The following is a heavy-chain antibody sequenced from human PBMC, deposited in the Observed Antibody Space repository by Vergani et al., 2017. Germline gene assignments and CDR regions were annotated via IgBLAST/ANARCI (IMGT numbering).Heavy chain of an antibody. CDR2: IIPILGIA. J-gene: IGHJ4*02. D-gene: IGHD6-6*01. CDR1: GGTFSSYT. CDR3: ARGAARPFFGLDY. Sequence: QVQLVQSGAEVKKPGSSVKVSCKASGGTFSSYTISWVRQAPGQGLEWMGRIIPILGIANYAQKFQGRVTITADKSTSTAYMELSSLRSEDTAVYYCARGAARPFFGLDYWGQGTLVTVSS. V-gene: IGHV1-69*09.